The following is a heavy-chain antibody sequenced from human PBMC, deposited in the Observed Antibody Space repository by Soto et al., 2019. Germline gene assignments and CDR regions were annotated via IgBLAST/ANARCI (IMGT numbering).Heavy chain of an antibody. D-gene: IGHD3-9*01. CDR3: ARVRTGYFDY. V-gene: IGHV4-59*11. CDR2: IYHNGNT. Sequence: PSETLSLTCTLSGGAINDHYWSFIRQPPGKGLEWIGYIYHNGNTNYNPSLESRVTISVDRSRNQFSLRLTSLTAADTAVYYCARVRTGYFDYWGRGALVTVSS. CDR1: GGAINDHY. J-gene: IGHJ4*02.